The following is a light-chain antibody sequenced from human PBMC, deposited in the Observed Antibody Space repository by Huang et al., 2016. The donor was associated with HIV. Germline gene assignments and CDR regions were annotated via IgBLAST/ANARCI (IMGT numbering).Light chain of an antibody. CDR1: QNINNN. V-gene: IGKV1-39*01. CDR3: QQRYSTPWVT. Sequence: DIQMTQSPSSLSASVGDRVTITCRASQNINNNLNWYQHRPGKAPKHLNYAASTLQRGVPSRFSGGGSGTDFTLIISSLQPEDFATYYCQQRYSTPWVTFGPGTKVDIK. CDR2: AAS. J-gene: IGKJ3*01.